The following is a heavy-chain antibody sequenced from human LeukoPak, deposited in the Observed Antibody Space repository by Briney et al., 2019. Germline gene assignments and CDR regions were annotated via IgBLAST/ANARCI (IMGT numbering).Heavy chain of an antibody. D-gene: IGHD3-22*01. J-gene: IGHJ4*02. CDR3: ARDPKHTYSYDKGXY. Sequence: ASVKVSCKASGYTFTGYYMHWVRQAPGQGLEGMGIINPSGGSTSYAQKFQGRVTMTRDTSTSTVYMELSSLTSEDTAVYYCARDPKHTYSYDKGXYWGQGTLVTXXS. V-gene: IGHV1-46*01. CDR1: GYTFTGYY. CDR2: INPSGGST.